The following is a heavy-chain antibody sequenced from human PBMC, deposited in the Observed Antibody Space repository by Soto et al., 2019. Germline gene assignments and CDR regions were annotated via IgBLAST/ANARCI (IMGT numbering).Heavy chain of an antibody. J-gene: IGHJ2*01. CDR2: IKQDGSEK. CDR1: GFTFSSYW. Sequence: EVQLVESGGGLVQPGGSLRLSCAASGFTFSSYWMSWVRQAPGKGLEWVANIKQDGSEKYYVDSVKGRFTISRDNAKNSLYLQMNSLRAEDTAVYYCARENNIGIHFDWLPNVRYFDLWGRGTLVTVSS. D-gene: IGHD3-9*01. V-gene: IGHV3-7*01. CDR3: ARENNIGIHFDWLPNVRYFDL.